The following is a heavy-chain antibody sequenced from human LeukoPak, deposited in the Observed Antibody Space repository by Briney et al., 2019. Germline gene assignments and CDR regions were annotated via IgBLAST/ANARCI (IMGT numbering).Heavy chain of an antibody. CDR2: IWYDGSNK. V-gene: IGHV3-33*06. J-gene: IGHJ3*02. D-gene: IGHD5-24*01. CDR1: GFTFSSYG. CDR3: AKDQGDGYSLGAFDI. Sequence: GGSLRLSCAASGFTFSSYGMHWVRQAPGKGLEGVAVIWYDGSNKYYADSVKGRFTISRDNSKNTLYLQMNSLRAEDTAVYYCAKDQGDGYSLGAFDIWGQGTIVTVSS.